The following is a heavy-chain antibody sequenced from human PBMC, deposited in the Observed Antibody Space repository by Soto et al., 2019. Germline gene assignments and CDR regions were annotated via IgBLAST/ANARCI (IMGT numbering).Heavy chain of an antibody. V-gene: IGHV3-23*01. J-gene: IGHJ4*02. CDR2: ISGNGGST. CDR1: GFTFSSYA. CDR3: AKLATPDDYGGNDY. D-gene: IGHD4-17*01. Sequence: GGSLRLSCAASGFTFSSYAMSWVRQAPGKGLEWVSAISGNGGSTYYADSVKGRFTISRDNSKNTLYLQMNSLRAEDTAVYYCAKLATPDDYGGNDYWGQGTLVTVSS.